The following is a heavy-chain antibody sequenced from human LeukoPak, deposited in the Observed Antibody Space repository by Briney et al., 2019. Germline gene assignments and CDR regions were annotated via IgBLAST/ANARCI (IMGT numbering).Heavy chain of an antibody. D-gene: IGHD3-3*01. CDR1: GFTFSSYG. Sequence: PGRSLRLSCAASGFTFSSYGMHWVRQAPGKGLEWVSLISGDGGSTYYVDSVKGRFTISRDNSKNSLYLQMNSLRTEDTALYYCAKDFGVVIPYYYYGMDVWGQGTTVTVSS. V-gene: IGHV3-43*02. CDR2: ISGDGGST. J-gene: IGHJ6*02. CDR3: AKDFGVVIPYYYYGMDV.